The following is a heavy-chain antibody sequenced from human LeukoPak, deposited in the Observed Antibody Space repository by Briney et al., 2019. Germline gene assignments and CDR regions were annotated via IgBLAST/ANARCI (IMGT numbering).Heavy chain of an antibody. CDR2: ISGSGSRA. D-gene: IGHD1-26*01. CDR3: ARIVAGGAFDI. J-gene: IGHJ3*02. Sequence: GGSLGLSCAASGFTFSSYAMSWVRQAPGKGLEWVSAISGSGSRAYQADSVKGRFTISRDNSKNTLYLQMNSLRAEDTAVYYCARIVAGGAFDIWGQGTMVTVSS. CDR1: GFTFSSYA. V-gene: IGHV3-23*01.